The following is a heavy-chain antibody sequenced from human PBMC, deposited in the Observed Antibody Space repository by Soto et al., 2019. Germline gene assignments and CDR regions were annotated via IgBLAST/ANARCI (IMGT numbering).Heavy chain of an antibody. D-gene: IGHD3-3*02. J-gene: IGHJ4*02. Sequence: QVQLVQSGADVKKPGASVKVSCNAAGYTFTSYGISWVRQATGQGLEWMGWIIAYNGNTNYAQKLQGRVTMTTDTSTSTAYMELRSLRSDDTAVYYCVSVADGRGYWGQGTLVSVSS. CDR2: IIAYNGNT. V-gene: IGHV1-18*01. CDR1: GYTFTSYG. CDR3: VSVADGRGY.